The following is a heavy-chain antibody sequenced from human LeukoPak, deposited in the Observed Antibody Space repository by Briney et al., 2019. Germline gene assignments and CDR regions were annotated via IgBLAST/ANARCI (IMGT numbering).Heavy chain of an antibody. CDR2: IYPGDSDT. CDR3: ARPRAQHPPHFDY. CDR1: GYSFTSYW. Sequence: GASLKISCKGSGYSFTSYWIGWVRQMPGKGLGWMGIIYPGDSDTRYSPSFQGQVTISADKSISTAYLQWSSLKASDTAMYYCARPRAQHPPHFDYWGQGTLVTVSS. J-gene: IGHJ4*02. V-gene: IGHV5-51*01. D-gene: IGHD6-13*01.